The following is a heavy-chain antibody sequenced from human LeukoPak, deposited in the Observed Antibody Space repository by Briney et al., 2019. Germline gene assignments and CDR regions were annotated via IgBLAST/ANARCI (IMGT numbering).Heavy chain of an antibody. V-gene: IGHV4-34*01. D-gene: IGHD1-7*01. J-gene: IGHJ4*02. Sequence: PSETLSLTCAVYGGSFSGYYWSWIRQPPGKGLEWIGEINHSGSTNYNPSLKSRVTISVDTSKNQFSLKLSSVTAADTAVYYCARRGWNYAALFDYWGQGTLVTVSS. CDR1: GGSFSGYY. CDR3: ARRGWNYAALFDY. CDR2: INHSGST.